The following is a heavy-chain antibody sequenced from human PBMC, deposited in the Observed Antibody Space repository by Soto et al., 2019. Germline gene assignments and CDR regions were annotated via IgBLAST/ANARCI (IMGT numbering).Heavy chain of an antibody. D-gene: IGHD3-10*01. CDR3: ARDRGPGIEDAFDM. CDR2: IWYDGSNK. Sequence: GGSLRLSCAPSGFTFSSYGMHWVRQAPGTGLEWVAVIWYDGSNKYYADSVKGRFTISRDNSKNTLYLQMNSLRAEDTAVYYCARDRGPGIEDAFDMWGQGTVVTVSS. J-gene: IGHJ3*02. V-gene: IGHV3-33*01. CDR1: GFTFSSYG.